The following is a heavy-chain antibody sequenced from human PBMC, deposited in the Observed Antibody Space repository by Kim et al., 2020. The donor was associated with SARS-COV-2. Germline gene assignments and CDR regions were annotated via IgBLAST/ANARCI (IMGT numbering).Heavy chain of an antibody. CDR2: IYYSGST. J-gene: IGHJ3*02. V-gene: IGHV4-39*07. D-gene: IGHD3-10*01. CDR3: ARGGTYYYGSGSYPDRYAFDI. Sequence: SETLSLTCTVSGGSISSSSYYWGWIRQPPGKGLEWIGSIYYSGSTYYNPSLKSRVTISVDTSKNQFSLKLSSVTAADTAVYYCARGGTYYYGSGSYPDRYAFDIWGQGTMVTVSS. CDR1: GGSISSSSYY.